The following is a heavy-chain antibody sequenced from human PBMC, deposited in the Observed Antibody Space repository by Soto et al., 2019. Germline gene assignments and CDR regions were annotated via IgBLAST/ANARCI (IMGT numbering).Heavy chain of an antibody. CDR3: ARTGGGMAARPLEY. D-gene: IGHD6-6*01. CDR1: GYMFTTYG. CDR2: ISAYNGNK. Sequence: QVQLVQSGGEVKKPGASVEVSCRTSGYMFTTYGMSWVRQAPGQGLEWMAWISAYNGNKKYAQKFRGRVTMTTDKSTSTVSMELRNLTSDDTGTYFCARTGGGMAARPLEYWGQGTLVTVSS. V-gene: IGHV1-18*04. J-gene: IGHJ4*02.